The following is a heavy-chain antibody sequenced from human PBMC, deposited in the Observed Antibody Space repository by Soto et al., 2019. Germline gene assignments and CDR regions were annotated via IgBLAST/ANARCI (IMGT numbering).Heavy chain of an antibody. V-gene: IGHV1-8*02. CDR3: GRGPSPRAPAGGPPHQSAMAV. CDR2: MNPINGAT. Sequence: ASVKVSCKASGYDFTAYDINWVRQASGQGLEWMGWMNPINGATGSARRFQGRVSMTRNTATATAYLELTSLRSDDSAVYYCGRGPSPRAPAGGPPHQSAMAVWGSATTVTVX. CDR1: GYDFTAYD. J-gene: IGHJ6*03. D-gene: IGHD6-13*01.